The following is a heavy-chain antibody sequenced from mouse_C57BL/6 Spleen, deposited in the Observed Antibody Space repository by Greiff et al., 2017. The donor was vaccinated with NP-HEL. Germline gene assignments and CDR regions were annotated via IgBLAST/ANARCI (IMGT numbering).Heavy chain of an antibody. J-gene: IGHJ4*01. V-gene: IGHV1-81*01. CDR3: ARGNYYGSKAYYYAMDD. Sequence: QVQLQQSGAELARPGASVKLSCKASGYTFTSYGISWVKQRTGQGLEWIGEIYPRSGNTYYNEKFKGKATLTADKSSSTAYMELRGLTSEDSAVYFCARGNYYGSKAYYYAMDDWGQGTSVTVSS. CDR2: IYPRSGNT. D-gene: IGHD1-1*01. CDR1: GYTFTSYG.